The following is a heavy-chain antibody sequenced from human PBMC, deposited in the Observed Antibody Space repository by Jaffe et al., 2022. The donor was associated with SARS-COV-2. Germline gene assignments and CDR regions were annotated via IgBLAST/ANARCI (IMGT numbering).Heavy chain of an antibody. CDR2: IKQDGSEK. V-gene: IGHV3-7*01. D-gene: IGHD3-22*01. J-gene: IGHJ3*01. Sequence: EVQLVESGGSLVQPGGSLRLSCAAPGFTFSNFWMTWVRQAPGKGLQWVANIKQDGSEKYYADSVKGRFTISRDNAKNSLYLQMDSLRAEDTAVYYCARDRDYYKSIIAYDAFDLWGQGTKVTVSS. CDR3: ARDRDYYKSIIAYDAFDL. CDR1: GFTFSNFW.